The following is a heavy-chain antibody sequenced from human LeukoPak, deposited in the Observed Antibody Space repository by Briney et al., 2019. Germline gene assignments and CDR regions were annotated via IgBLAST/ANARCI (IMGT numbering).Heavy chain of an antibody. CDR2: INPSGGST. J-gene: IGHJ4*02. CDR1: GYTFTSYY. V-gene: IGHV1-46*01. CDR3: ARNRENDYVWGSYRYTHFDY. Sequence: ASVKVSCKASGYTFTSYYMHWVRQAPGQGLEWMGIINPSGGSTSYAQKFQGRVTMTRDMSTSTVYMELSSLRSEDTVVYYCARNRENDYVWGSYRYTHFDYWGQGTLVTVSS. D-gene: IGHD3-16*02.